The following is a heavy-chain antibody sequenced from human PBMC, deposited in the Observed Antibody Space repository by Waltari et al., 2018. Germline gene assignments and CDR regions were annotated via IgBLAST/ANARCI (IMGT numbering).Heavy chain of an antibody. D-gene: IGHD2-15*01. CDR1: GDSVTNTYW. CDR3: ARDRGRGLYLDS. CDR2: IHGSGRA. Sequence: QLQLQESGPGLVRPSGTLSLACVVSGDSVTNTYWSSWVRQSPGKGLEWIGQIHGSGRANYNPSFGSRVSVSMDTSNNQFSLKVTSATAADTAIYYCARDRGRGLYLDSWGQGILVTVSP. J-gene: IGHJ4*02. V-gene: IGHV4-4*02.